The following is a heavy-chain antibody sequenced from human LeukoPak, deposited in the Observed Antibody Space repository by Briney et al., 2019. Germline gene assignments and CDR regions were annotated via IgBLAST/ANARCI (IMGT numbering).Heavy chain of an antibody. Sequence: SETLSLTCTVSGGSISSSSYYWGWIRQPPGKGLEWIGSIYYSGSTYYNPSLKSRVTISVDTSKNQFSLKLSSVTAADTAVYYCARHCQYYDSSGYSYYYYYYMDVWGKGTTVTVSS. CDR2: IYYSGST. CDR1: GGSISSSSYY. D-gene: IGHD3-22*01. CDR3: ARHCQYYDSSGYSYYYYYYMDV. J-gene: IGHJ6*03. V-gene: IGHV4-39*01.